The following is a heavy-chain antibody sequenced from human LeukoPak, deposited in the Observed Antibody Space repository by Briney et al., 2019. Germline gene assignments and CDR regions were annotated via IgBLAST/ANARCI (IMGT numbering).Heavy chain of an antibody. D-gene: IGHD4-17*01. Sequence: GGSLRLSCAASGFTFSTYFMHWVRQAPGKGLVWVSRINSDGSTTSLADSVKGRFTISRDNAKNTLYLQMDSLRAEDTAVYFCGRGVHYGSDYWGQGTLVTVSS. CDR2: INSDGSTT. CDR1: GFTFSTYF. CDR3: GRGVHYGSDY. V-gene: IGHV3-74*01. J-gene: IGHJ4*02.